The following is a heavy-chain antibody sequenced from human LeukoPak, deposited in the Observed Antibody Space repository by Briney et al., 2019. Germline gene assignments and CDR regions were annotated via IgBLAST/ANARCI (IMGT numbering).Heavy chain of an antibody. D-gene: IGHD5-18*01. CDR2: IIPILGIA. V-gene: IGHV1-69*04. Sequence: ASVKVSCKASGGTFSSYAISWVRQAPGQGLEWMGRIIPILGIANYAQKFQGRVTITADKSTSTAYMELSSLRSEDTAVYYCARGPTAMVLSDYWGQGTLATVSS. CDR3: ARGPTAMVLSDY. J-gene: IGHJ4*02. CDR1: GGTFSSYA.